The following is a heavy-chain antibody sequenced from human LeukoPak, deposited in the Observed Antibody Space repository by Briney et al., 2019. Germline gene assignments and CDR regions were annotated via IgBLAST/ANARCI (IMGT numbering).Heavy chain of an antibody. CDR2: ISSSGTTI. CDR1: GFSFSTYS. J-gene: IGHJ4*02. D-gene: IGHD3-3*02. V-gene: IGHV3-48*04. CDR3: ARPASTFPLGY. Sequence: GGSLRLSCAASGFSFSTYSMNWVRQAPGKGLEWVSYISSSGTTIYYADSVKGRFTISRDNANNSLYLQMHSLRAEDAALYYCARPASTFPLGYWGQGTLVTVSS.